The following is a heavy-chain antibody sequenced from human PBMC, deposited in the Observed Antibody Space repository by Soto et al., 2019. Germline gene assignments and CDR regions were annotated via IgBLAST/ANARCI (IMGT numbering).Heavy chain of an antibody. D-gene: IGHD5-12*01. CDR3: ARVDGYTYPNDY. CDR2: ITSRSDYI. V-gene: IGHV3-21*01. J-gene: IGHJ4*02. CDR1: GFTFSSYS. Sequence: GGSLRLSCAASGFTFSSYSMSWVRQAPGKGLEWVSSITSRSDYIYYADSLKGRFTISRDNAKNSLYLQMHSLRAEDTAFYYCARVDGYTYPNDYWGQGTLVTVSS.